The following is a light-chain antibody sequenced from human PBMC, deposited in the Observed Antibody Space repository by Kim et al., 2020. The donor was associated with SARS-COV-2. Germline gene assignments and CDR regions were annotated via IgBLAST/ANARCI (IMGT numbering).Light chain of an antibody. CDR2: HVT. J-gene: IGLJ1*01. CDR3: SSFTSSSTPS. V-gene: IGLV2-14*03. Sequence: SITLAYTGTSSALVTSDFVSWYQHHPGKAPKLMIFHVTNRPSGVSNRFSGSKSDNTASLTISGLQPEDESDYYCSSFTSSSTPSFGTGTKVTVL. CDR1: SSALVTSDF.